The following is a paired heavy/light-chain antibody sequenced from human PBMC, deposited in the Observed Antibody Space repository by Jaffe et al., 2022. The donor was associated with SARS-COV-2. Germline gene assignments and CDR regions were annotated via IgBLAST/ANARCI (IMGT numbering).Light chain of an antibody. J-gene: IGKJ4*01. V-gene: IGKV4-1*01. Sequence: DIVMTQSPDSLALSLGERATINCSSSQNLFSTSNNKNFLAWYQRKPGQPLRLLFYWSSTRESGVPDRFSGSGSGTDFTLTISSLQAEDVAVYYCQQYYKVPLTFGGGTKIEIK. CDR1: QNLFSTSNNKNF. CDR2: WSS. CDR3: QQYYKVPLT.
Heavy chain of an antibody. CDR3: ARGGVPLTT. Sequence: EVQLVESGGALVHPGGSLRLSCTTSGFVFSRYWMHWLRQSPEKGLEWVSRIETDGSATDYADSVKGRFTIFRDNAKNTVYLQMNSLRADDTAMYFCARGGVPLTTWGQGTLVTVSS. CDR1: GFVFSRYW. D-gene: IGHD3-16*01. V-gene: IGHV3-74*02. CDR2: IETDGSAT. J-gene: IGHJ5*02.